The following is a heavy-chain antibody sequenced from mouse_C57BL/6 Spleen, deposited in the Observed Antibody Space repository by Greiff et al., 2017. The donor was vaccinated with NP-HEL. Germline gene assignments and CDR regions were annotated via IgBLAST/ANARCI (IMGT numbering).Heavy chain of an antibody. Sequence: QVQLQQSGPELVKPGASVKISCKASGYTFTDYYINWVKQRPGQGLEWIGWIFPGSGSTYYNEKFKGKATLTVDKSSSTAYMLLSSLTSEDSAVYFCARRPHYYGSSYRYFDVWAQGPRSPSPQ. V-gene: IGHV1-75*01. CDR3: ARRPHYYGSSYRYFDV. CDR1: GYTFTDYY. D-gene: IGHD1-1*01. CDR2: IFPGSGST. J-gene: IGHJ1*03.